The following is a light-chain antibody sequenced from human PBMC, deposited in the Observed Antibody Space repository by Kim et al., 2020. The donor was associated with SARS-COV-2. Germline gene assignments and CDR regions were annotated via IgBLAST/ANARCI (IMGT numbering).Light chain of an antibody. J-gene: IGKJ1*01. V-gene: IGKV3-15*01. CDR2: SAS. CDR1: QSISNV. CDR3: QQYYDWPPWT. Sequence: EIVMTQSPATLSVSPGERATLFCRASQSISNVLAWYQQKPGQAPRLLIYSASTRATGIPARFSGSGSGTDFTLTISSLQSEDFALYYCQQYYDWPPWTFGQGTKVEIK.